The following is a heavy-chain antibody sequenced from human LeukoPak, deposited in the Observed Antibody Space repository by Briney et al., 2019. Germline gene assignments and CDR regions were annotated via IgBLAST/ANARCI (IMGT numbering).Heavy chain of an antibody. V-gene: IGHV3-7*01. Sequence: GGSLRLSCAPSGFTFSSYWMSWVRQAPGKGLEWVANIKHDGMEKYYVVSVNSRFTICRDNAKNSLYLQINSLRAEYTAVYYCARDFEDRGEFWSGYHYYYYMDVWGKGTTVTVSS. D-gene: IGHD3-3*01. J-gene: IGHJ6*03. CDR3: ARDFEDRGEFWSGYHYYYYMDV. CDR1: GFTFSSYW. CDR2: IKHDGMEK.